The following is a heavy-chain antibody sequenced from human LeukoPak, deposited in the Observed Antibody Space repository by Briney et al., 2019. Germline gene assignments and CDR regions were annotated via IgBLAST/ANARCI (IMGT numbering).Heavy chain of an antibody. J-gene: IGHJ4*02. V-gene: IGHV3-9*03. CDR3: AKARDSSGYPLGYYFDY. Sequence: SLRLSCAASGFTFDDYAMHWVRQAPGKGLEWVSGISWNSGSIGYADSVKGRFTISRDNAKNSLYLQMNSLRAEDMALYYCAKARDSSGYPLGYYFDYWGQGTLVTVSS. CDR2: ISWNSGSI. D-gene: IGHD3-22*01. CDR1: GFTFDDYA.